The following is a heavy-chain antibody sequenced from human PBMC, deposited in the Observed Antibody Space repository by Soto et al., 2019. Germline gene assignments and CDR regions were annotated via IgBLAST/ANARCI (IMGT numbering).Heavy chain of an antibody. CDR1: GGTFSSFT. D-gene: IGHD1-26*01. V-gene: IGHV1-69*01. CDR3: AKDRRADWESYYYYAMDV. J-gene: IGHJ6*02. CDR2: IIPIYGTA. Sequence: QVQLVQSGAEVKKPGSSVKVSCKASGGTFSSFTISWVRQAPGQGLEWMGGIIPIYGTANYAQKFQGSVTITPDASTRTAYVELSSLRSEDPAVYYCAKDRRADWESYYYYAMDVWGQGTTVNVAS.